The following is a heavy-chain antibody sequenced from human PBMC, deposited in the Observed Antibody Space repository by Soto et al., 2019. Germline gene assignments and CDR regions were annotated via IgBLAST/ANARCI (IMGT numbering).Heavy chain of an antibody. V-gene: IGHV1-69*06. Sequence: QVQLVQSGAEVKKPGSSVKVSCKASGGTFSSHTINWLRQAPGQGLEWMGGTIPNFGTINYAQKFRGRITITADKSTSTAYMELNSLRSEDTAMYYCAITNYTGYDLLVTYGLDVW. CDR2: TIPNFGTI. J-gene: IGHJ6*01. CDR1: GGTFSSHT. D-gene: IGHD5-12*01. CDR3: AITNYTGYDLLVTYGLDV.